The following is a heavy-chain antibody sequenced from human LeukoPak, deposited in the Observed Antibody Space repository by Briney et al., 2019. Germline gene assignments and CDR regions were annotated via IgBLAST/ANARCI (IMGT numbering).Heavy chain of an antibody. CDR1: GGTFSSYA. D-gene: IGHD3-22*01. Sequence: GASVTVSCKASGGTFSSYAISWVRQAPGQGLEWMGRIIPILGIANYAQKFQGRVTITADKSTSTAYMELSSLRSEDPAVYYCARGYDSSGYYYGWFDPWGQGALVTVSS. CDR3: ARGYDSSGYYYGWFDP. J-gene: IGHJ5*02. V-gene: IGHV1-69*04. CDR2: IIPILGIA.